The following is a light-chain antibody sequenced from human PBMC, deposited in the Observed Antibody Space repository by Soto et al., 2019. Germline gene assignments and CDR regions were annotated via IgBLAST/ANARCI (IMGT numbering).Light chain of an antibody. V-gene: IGKV3-15*01. J-gene: IGKJ2*01. CDR1: QHVSSN. CDR3: QQYNNWPNT. Sequence: EIVITQSPATLSVSPGGSATLSCRASQHVSSNFAWYRQKPGQAPTLLIYRASTRATGIPARFSGSGSGTEFTLPISSLQSEDFEGYYCQQYNNWPNTFGQGTKLEIK. CDR2: RAS.